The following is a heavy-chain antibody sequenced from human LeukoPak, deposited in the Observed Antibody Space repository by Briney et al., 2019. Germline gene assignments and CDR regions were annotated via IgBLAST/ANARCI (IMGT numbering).Heavy chain of an antibody. V-gene: IGHV3-9*01. Sequence: PGGSLRLSCAASGFTFDDYAMHWVRQAPGKGLEWVSGISWNSGSIGYADSVKGRFTISRDNAKNSLYLQMNSLRAEDTALYYCAKDIARYSSSWNRFDYWGQGTLVTVSS. CDR3: AKDIARYSSSWNRFDY. D-gene: IGHD6-13*01. CDR1: GFTFDDYA. J-gene: IGHJ4*02. CDR2: ISWNSGSI.